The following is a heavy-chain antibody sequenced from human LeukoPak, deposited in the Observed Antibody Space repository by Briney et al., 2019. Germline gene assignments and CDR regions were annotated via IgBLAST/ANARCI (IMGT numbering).Heavy chain of an antibody. CDR1: GYTFTGYY. V-gene: IGHV1-2*02. D-gene: IGHD6-19*01. Sequence: ASVKVSCKASGYTFTGYYMHWVRQAPGQGLEWMGWINPNSGGTNCAQKFQGRVTMTRDTSISTAYMELSRLRSDDTAVYYCARDRIAVAGWFDYWGQGTLVTVSS. J-gene: IGHJ4*02. CDR3: ARDRIAVAGWFDY. CDR2: INPNSGGT.